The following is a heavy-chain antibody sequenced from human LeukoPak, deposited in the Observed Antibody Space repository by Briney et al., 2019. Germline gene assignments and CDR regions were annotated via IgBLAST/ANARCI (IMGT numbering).Heavy chain of an antibody. J-gene: IGHJ3*02. CDR2: INTNTGNP. V-gene: IGHV7-4-1*02. CDR3: AREILRFDI. Sequence: GASVKVSCKASSYTFTRYGISWVRQAPGQGLEWMGWINTNTGNPTYAQGFTGRFVFSVDTSVSTAYLQISSLKAEDTAVYYCAREILRFDIWGQGTMVTVSS. CDR1: SYTFTRYG.